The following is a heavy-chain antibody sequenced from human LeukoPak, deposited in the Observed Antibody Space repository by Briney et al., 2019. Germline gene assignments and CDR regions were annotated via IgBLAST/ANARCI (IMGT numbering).Heavy chain of an antibody. Sequence: GASVKVSCKASGYTFTSYGITWVRQASGQGLEWMGWISTDNGNTNYAQKLQDRVTMTTDTSTNTAYMELRSLRSDDTAVYYCATDPRSPRGCPGNYWGQGTLVTVSS. CDR2: ISTDNGNT. J-gene: IGHJ4*02. V-gene: IGHV1-18*01. D-gene: IGHD6-19*01. CDR3: ATDPRSPRGCPGNY. CDR1: GYTFTSYG.